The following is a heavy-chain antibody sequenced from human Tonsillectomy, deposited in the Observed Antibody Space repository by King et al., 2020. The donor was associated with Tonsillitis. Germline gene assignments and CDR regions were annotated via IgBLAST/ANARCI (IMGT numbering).Heavy chain of an antibody. J-gene: IGHJ4*02. CDR1: GYSFTSYW. Sequence: QLVQSGAEVKKPGESLRISCKGSGYSFTSYWITWVRQMPGKGLEWMGRIDPSDSYIKYSPSFQGHVTISADKSISTAYLQWSSLKASDTAMYYCARHLKTVATTLFDYWGQGTLVTVSS. CDR3: ARHLKTVATTLFDY. CDR2: IDPSDSYI. D-gene: IGHD5-24*01. V-gene: IGHV5-10-1*03.